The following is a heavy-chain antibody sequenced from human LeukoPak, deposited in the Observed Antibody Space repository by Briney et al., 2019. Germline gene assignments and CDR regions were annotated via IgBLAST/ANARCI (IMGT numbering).Heavy chain of an antibody. J-gene: IGHJ2*01. D-gene: IGHD2-2*02. V-gene: IGHV4-59*01. CDR1: GGSISSYY. CDR3: ARVVPAAIRSMVWYFDL. CDR2: IYYSGST. Sequence: PSETLSLTCTVSGGSISSYYWSWIRQPPGKGLEWIGYIYYSGSTNYNPSLKSRVTIPVDTSKNQFSLKLSSVTAADTAVYYCARVVPAAIRSMVWYFDLWGRGTLVTVSS.